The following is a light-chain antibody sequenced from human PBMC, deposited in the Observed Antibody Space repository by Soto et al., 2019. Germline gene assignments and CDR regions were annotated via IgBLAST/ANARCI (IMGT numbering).Light chain of an antibody. CDR1: QGIGND. Sequence: AIQMTQSPSSLSASVGDRVTITCRASQGIGNDLGWYQKKPEKAPELLIYAASSLRSGVPSRLSGTGSGTDFTLTISSLQPEDFATYYCLHDDSYPLSFGGGTKVEIK. CDR2: AAS. CDR3: LHDDSYPLS. J-gene: IGKJ4*01. V-gene: IGKV1-6*01.